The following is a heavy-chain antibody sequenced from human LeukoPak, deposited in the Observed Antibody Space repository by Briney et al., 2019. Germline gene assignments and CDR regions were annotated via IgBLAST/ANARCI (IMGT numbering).Heavy chain of an antibody. J-gene: IGHJ4*02. CDR2: INSDGSST. CDR3: ARDPGYGDYFFDF. V-gene: IGHV3-74*01. CDR1: GFTFSSYW. Sequence: GGSLRLSCAASGFTFSSYWMHWVRQAPGKGLVWVSRINSDGSSTSYADSVEGRFTISRDNAKNTLYLQMNSLRAEDTAVYYCARDPGYGDYFFDFWGQGTLVTVSS. D-gene: IGHD4-17*01.